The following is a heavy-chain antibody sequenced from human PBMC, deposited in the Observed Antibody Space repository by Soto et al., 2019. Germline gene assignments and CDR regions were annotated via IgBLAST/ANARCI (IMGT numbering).Heavy chain of an antibody. J-gene: IGHJ2*01. CDR2: ISSSSSTI. CDR3: ARHDYGEPYWYFDL. Sequence: GSLRLSCAASGFTFSSYSMNWVRQAPGKGLEWVSYISSSSSTIYYADSVKGRFTISRDNAKNSLYLQMNSLRAEDTAVYYCARHDYGEPYWYFDLWGRGTLVTVSS. CDR1: GFTFSSYS. V-gene: IGHV3-48*01. D-gene: IGHD4-17*01.